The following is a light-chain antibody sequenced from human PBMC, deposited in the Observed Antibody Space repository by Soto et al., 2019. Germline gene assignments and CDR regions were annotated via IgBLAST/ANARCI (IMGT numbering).Light chain of an antibody. Sequence: QSVLTHPPSVSPAPGRRVTIACSGSSSNIGGNSVSWYQQLPGTAPKLLIYDDDKRPSGIPDRFSGSKSGTSATLGITGFHTGDEADYYCGSWDSSLSAYVFGTGTKVTAL. CDR2: DDD. V-gene: IGLV1-51*01. CDR3: GSWDSSLSAYV. J-gene: IGLJ1*01. CDR1: SSNIGGNS.